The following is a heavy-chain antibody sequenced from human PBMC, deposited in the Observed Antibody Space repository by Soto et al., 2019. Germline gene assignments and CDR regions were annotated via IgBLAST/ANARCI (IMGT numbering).Heavy chain of an antibody. Sequence: EVQVVESGGGLVQPGESLRLSCAASGFSFSDSWMHWVRQAPGKGRMWVSRINSDGSSTNYADSVKGRFTISRDNSRNTLYLQMSSLRAEDTAVYYCARGNQWFDPWGQGTLVTVSS. CDR3: ARGNQWFDP. J-gene: IGHJ5*02. CDR1: GFSFSDSW. V-gene: IGHV3-74*01. CDR2: INSDGSST.